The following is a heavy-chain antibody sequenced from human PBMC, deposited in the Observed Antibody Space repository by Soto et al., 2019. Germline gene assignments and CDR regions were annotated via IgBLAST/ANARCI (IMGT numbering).Heavy chain of an antibody. Sequence: PSETLSLTCTVTGGSINSGSYYWSWIRQHPGKGLEWIGNINYSGSTYYNPSLKSRVLMSVDASQNQFFLKLTSVTAADTAIYYCARDRLMGHYFGSWGQGTLVTVSS. CDR1: GGSINSGSYY. J-gene: IGHJ4*02. D-gene: IGHD3-10*01. V-gene: IGHV4-31*03. CDR3: ARDRLMGHYFGS. CDR2: INYSGST.